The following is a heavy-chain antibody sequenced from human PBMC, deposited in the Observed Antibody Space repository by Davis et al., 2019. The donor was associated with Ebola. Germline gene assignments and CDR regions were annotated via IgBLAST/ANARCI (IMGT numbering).Heavy chain of an antibody. CDR2: IGTESDT. CDR1: GFTFSDYD. V-gene: IGHV3-13*01. Sequence: GESLKISCVGSGFTFSDYDMHWVRQPTGRGLEWVSTIGTESDTDYPASVKGRFTISRDNARNSVFLHMNSLRAEDTAVYYCARDVGVEFDYWGQGALVTVSS. J-gene: IGHJ4*02. D-gene: IGHD3-10*01. CDR3: ARDVGVEFDY.